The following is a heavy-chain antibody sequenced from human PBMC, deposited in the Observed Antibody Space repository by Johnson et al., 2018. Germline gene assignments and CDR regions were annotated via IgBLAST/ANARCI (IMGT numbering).Heavy chain of an antibody. J-gene: IGHJ3*02. V-gene: IGHV1-58*01. Sequence: QLLESGPEVKKXGTSXKVXCKASGFTFTSSAVQWVRQARGQRLEWIGWIVVGSGNTNYAPKFQERVPITRDMSTSTAYMELSSLRSEDTAVYYCAAFKSHPLLEYSSSINAFDIWGQGTMVTVSS. CDR1: GFTFTSSA. D-gene: IGHD6-6*01. CDR2: IVVGSGNT. CDR3: AAFKSHPLLEYSSSINAFDI.